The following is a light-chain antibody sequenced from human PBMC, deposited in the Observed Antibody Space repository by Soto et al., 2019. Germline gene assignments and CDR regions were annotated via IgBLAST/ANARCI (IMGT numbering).Light chain of an antibody. CDR2: DVS. Sequence: IAIFKTRTSSDVGGYNYVSWYQHHPGKAPKLLIYDVSNRPSGISNRFSGSKSDNTASLTISGLQPEDEADYYCSSYTTSNTRQIVFGTGTKVTVL. CDR3: SSYTTSNTRQIV. J-gene: IGLJ1*01. CDR1: SSDVGGYNY. V-gene: IGLV2-14*03.